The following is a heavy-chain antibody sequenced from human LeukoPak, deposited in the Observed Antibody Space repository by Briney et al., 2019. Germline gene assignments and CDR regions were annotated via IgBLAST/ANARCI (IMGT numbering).Heavy chain of an antibody. V-gene: IGHV5-51*01. D-gene: IGHD3-22*01. CDR2: IYPGDSGT. CDR1: GYSFTSYW. Sequence: GESLKISCKASGYSFTSYWIGWVRQMPGKGLEWVGIIYPGDSGTKYSPSFQGQVTISADKSIGTAYLQWSSLKASDPAMYYCASYYDSSGYLFDYWGQGTLVTVSS. J-gene: IGHJ4*02. CDR3: ASYYDSSGYLFDY.